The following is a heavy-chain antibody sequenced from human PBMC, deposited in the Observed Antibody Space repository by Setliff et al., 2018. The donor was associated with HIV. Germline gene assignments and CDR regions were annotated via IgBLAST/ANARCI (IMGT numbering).Heavy chain of an antibody. J-gene: IGHJ4*02. Sequence: PSETLSLTCAVYGGSFSGYYWSWIRQPPGKGLEWIGEISHGGSTNYNPSLKSRVTISVDTSKNQFSLKLSSVNAADTAVYYCARVLEQVVSDYWGQGTLVTV. CDR3: ARVLEQVVSDY. CDR1: GGSFSGYY. V-gene: IGHV4-34*01. CDR2: ISHGGST. D-gene: IGHD6-6*01.